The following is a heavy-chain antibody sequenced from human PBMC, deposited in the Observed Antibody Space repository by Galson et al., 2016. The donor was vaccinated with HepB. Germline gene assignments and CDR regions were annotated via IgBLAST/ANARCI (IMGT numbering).Heavy chain of an antibody. Sequence: SLRLSCAGPGFTFSNAWMSWVRQAPGKGLEWVGRIKSKTDGGTTDYAAPVKGRFTISRDDSKNTLYLQMNSLKTEDTAVYYCTTGGGNWALGMDVWGQGTTVTVSS. V-gene: IGHV3-15*01. CDR2: IKSKTDGGTT. CDR3: TTGGGNWALGMDV. D-gene: IGHD1-1*01. CDR1: GFTFSNAW. J-gene: IGHJ6*02.